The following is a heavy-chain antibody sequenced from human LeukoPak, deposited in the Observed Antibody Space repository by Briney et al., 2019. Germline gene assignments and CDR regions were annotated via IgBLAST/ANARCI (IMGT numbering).Heavy chain of an antibody. CDR1: GFTFSSYG. Sequence: GGSLRLSCPASGFTFSSYGMHWVRQAPGKGLEWVAVIWYDGSNKYYADSVEGRFTISRDNSKNTLYLQMNSLRAEDTAVYYCARGLLSSIVGAIDYWGQGTLVTVSS. V-gene: IGHV3-33*01. D-gene: IGHD1-26*01. J-gene: IGHJ4*02. CDR3: ARGLLSSIVGAIDY. CDR2: IWYDGSNK.